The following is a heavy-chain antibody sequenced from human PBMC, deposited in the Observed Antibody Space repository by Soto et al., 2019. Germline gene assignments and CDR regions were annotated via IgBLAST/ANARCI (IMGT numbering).Heavy chain of an antibody. CDR2: ISAYNGNT. V-gene: IGHV1-18*01. J-gene: IGHJ6*02. CDR3: AREGAVAGTFYYYYYYGMDV. CDR1: GYTFTSYG. Sequence: GASVKVSCKASGYTFTSYGISWVRQAPGQGLEWMGWISAYNGNTNYAQELQGRVTMTTDTSTSTAYMELRSLRSDDTAVYYCAREGAVAGTFYYYYYYGMDVWGQGTTVTV. D-gene: IGHD6-19*01.